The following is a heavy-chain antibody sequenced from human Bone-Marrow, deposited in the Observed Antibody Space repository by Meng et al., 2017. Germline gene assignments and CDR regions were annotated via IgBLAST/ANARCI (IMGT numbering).Heavy chain of an antibody. CDR2: IKPDGSET. D-gene: IGHD3/OR15-3a*01. V-gene: IGHV3-7*01. CDR3: ARALGWGRFDS. Sequence: GGSLRLSCAASGFSFSDYWMTWVRQAPGKGLKWVASIKPDGSETKYVDSVKGRFTISRDNAKKSLLLQMKRLRVEDTAVYYCARALGWGRFDSWGQRTLVTVSS. CDR1: GFSFSDYW. J-gene: IGHJ5*01.